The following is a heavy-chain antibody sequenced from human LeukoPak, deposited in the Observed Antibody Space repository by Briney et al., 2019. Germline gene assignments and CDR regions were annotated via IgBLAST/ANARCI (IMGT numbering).Heavy chain of an antibody. J-gene: IGHJ4*02. Sequence: SQTLSLTCTVSGGSISSGSYYWSWIRQPAGKGLEWIGRIYTSGSTNYNPSLKSRVTISVDTSTNQFSLKLSSVTAADTAVYYCARVGSSGWYYYFDYWGQGTLVTVSS. CDR1: GGSISSGSYY. CDR2: IYTSGST. D-gene: IGHD6-19*01. CDR3: ARVGSSGWYYYFDY. V-gene: IGHV4-61*02.